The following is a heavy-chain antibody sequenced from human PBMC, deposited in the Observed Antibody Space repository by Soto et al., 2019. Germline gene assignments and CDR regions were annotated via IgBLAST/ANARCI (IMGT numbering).Heavy chain of an antibody. J-gene: IGHJ4*02. V-gene: IGHV4-38-2*02. CDR1: GYSISSGFY. CDR3: ARERAGGPVDY. Sequence: SETLSLTCSVSGYSISSGFYWGWIRQPPGKGLQWIGNIYHSGNTYYNPSLKSRVTISVDTSKNQFSLRLTSVSAADTAVYFWARERAGGPVDYWGQGTLVTVSS. CDR2: IYHSGNT.